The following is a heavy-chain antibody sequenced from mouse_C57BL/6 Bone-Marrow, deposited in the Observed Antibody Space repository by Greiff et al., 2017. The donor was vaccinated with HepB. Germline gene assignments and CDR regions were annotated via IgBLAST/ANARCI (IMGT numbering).Heavy chain of an antibody. V-gene: IGHV1-82*01. J-gene: IGHJ3*01. Sequence: VQLQQSGPELVKPGASVKISCKASGYAFSSSWMNWVKQRPGKGLEWIGRIYPGDGDTNYNGKFKGKATLTADKSSSTAYMQLSSLTSEDSAVYFGARSRAYDSNLWGQGTGVTVSA. CDR2: IYPGDGDT. CDR1: GYAFSSSW. CDR3: ARSRAYDSNL. D-gene: IGHD2-5*01.